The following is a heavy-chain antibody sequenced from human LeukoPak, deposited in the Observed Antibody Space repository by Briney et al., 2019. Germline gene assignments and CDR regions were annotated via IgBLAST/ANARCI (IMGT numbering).Heavy chain of an antibody. CDR3: ARASSSWNAFDH. Sequence: RASVKVSCKASGYTFTGYYMHWVRQAPGQGLEWMGRINPNSGGTNYAQKFQGRVTMTRDTSISTAYMELSSLRSEDTAVYYCARASSSWNAFDHWGQGTLVTVSS. J-gene: IGHJ4*02. D-gene: IGHD6-13*01. CDR2: INPNSGGT. V-gene: IGHV1-2*06. CDR1: GYTFTGYY.